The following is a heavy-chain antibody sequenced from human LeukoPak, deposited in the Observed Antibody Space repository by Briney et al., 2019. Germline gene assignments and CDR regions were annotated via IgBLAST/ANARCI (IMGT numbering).Heavy chain of an antibody. CDR1: GGSFSGYY. J-gene: IGHJ4*02. Sequence: PETLSLTCAVYGGSFSGYYWSWIRQPPGKGLEWIGEINHSGSTNYNPSLKSRVTISVDTSKNQFSLKLSSVTAADTAVYYCARGVVPAARLDYWGQGTLVTVSS. D-gene: IGHD2-2*01. CDR2: INHSGST. CDR3: ARGVVPAARLDY. V-gene: IGHV4-34*01.